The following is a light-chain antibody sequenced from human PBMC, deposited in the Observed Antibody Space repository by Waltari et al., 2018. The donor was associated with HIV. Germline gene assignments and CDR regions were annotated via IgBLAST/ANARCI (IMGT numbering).Light chain of an antibody. J-gene: IGLJ1*01. Sequence: QSALTQPASVSGSPGQSITIPCPGTSSDVGGYNSVSWYQQHPGKAPKLMIYEVSNRPSGVSNRFSGSKSGNTASLTISGLQAEDEADYYCSSYTSSSTKVFGTGTKVTIL. CDR3: SSYTSSSTKV. V-gene: IGLV2-14*01. CDR1: SSDVGGYNS. CDR2: EVS.